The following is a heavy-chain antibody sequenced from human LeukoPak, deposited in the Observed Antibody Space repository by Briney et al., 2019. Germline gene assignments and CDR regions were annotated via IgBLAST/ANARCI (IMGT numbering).Heavy chain of an antibody. Sequence: PGGSLRLSCAASGFTFSSYEMTWVRQAPGKGVECVSYISSSGRTIYYADTVKGRFTISRDNAKNSLYLQMSSLRAEDTAVYYCAELGITMIGGVWGEGTTVTISP. J-gene: IGHJ6*04. CDR3: AELGITMIGGV. CDR2: ISSSGRTI. D-gene: IGHD3-10*02. V-gene: IGHV3-48*03. CDR1: GFTFSSYE.